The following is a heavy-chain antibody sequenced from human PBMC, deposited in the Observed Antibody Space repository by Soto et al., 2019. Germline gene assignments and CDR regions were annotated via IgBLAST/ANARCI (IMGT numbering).Heavy chain of an antibody. CDR3: ARQSRDTHNCNSGFCYFDY. Sequence: ASVKVSCKSSGYTFTSYFMHWVRQAPGQGLEWVGIINPGSGSTNYAQNFQGRVTLTRDTSTSTVYMEMSSLRSEDTAFYYCARQSRDTHNCNSGFCYFDYWGQGTLVTVSS. V-gene: IGHV1-46*01. CDR1: GYTFTSYF. J-gene: IGHJ4*02. CDR2: INPGSGST. D-gene: IGHD2-2*01.